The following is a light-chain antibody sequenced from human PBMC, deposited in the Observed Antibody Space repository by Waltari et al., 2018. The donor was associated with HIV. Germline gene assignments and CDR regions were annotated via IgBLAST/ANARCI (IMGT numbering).Light chain of an antibody. Sequence: SYVLTQPPSVSVAPGTTAKISCGGDNIGSQSVHWYQQRPGQAPLLVIYYDADRHSGIPERFFGSNSGSTATLTITRVEVGDEADYFCQIWNNSSDHWVFGAGTTLTVL. CDR1: NIGSQS. J-gene: IGLJ2*01. V-gene: IGLV3-21*01. CDR3: QIWNNSSDHWV. CDR2: YDA.